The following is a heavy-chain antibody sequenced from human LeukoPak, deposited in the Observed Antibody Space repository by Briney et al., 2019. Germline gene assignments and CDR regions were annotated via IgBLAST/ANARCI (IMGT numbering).Heavy chain of an antibody. J-gene: IGHJ4*02. CDR3: AKEPQAWFGELLPSH. Sequence: GGSLRLSCAASGFTFSSYAMSWVRQAPGKRLEWVSGISGSGGSTYYADSVKGRFTISRDSSKNTLYLQMNSPGAEDTAVYYCAKEPQAWFGELLPSHWGQGTLVTVSS. CDR1: GFTFSSYA. D-gene: IGHD3-10*01. CDR2: ISGSGGST. V-gene: IGHV3-23*01.